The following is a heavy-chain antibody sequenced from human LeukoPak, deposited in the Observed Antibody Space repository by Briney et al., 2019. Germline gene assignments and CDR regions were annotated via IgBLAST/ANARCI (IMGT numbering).Heavy chain of an antibody. CDR2: INSDGSTT. Sequence: GGSLRLSCAASGFTFITYWMHWVRQAPGKGLVWVSSINSDGSTTTYADSVKGRFTISRDNSKNMLYLQMNSLRADDTAVYYCARDLELSAVYYFDSWGQGTLVIVSS. CDR1: GFTFITYW. D-gene: IGHD3-3*01. J-gene: IGHJ4*02. V-gene: IGHV3-74*01. CDR3: ARDLELSAVYYFDS.